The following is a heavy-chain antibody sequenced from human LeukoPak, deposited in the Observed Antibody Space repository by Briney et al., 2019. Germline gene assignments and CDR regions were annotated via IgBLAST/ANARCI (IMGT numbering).Heavy chain of an antibody. J-gene: IGHJ4*02. V-gene: IGHV4-59*08. D-gene: IGHD4-17*01. CDR1: GGSLSNYY. CDR3: ARQSRDGDYIAKLFDY. Sequence: SETLSLTCTVSGGSLSNYYWSWIRQPPGKGLEWIGYIYYSGSINYNPSLKSRVTISVDMSKNQFSLQLSSVTAADTAVYYCARQSRDGDYIAKLFDYWGQGTLVTVSS. CDR2: IYYSGSI.